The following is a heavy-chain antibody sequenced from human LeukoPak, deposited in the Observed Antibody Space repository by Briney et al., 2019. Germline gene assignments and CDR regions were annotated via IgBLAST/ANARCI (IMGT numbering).Heavy chain of an antibody. CDR1: GFTFRSYA. CDR2: ISADGDST. Sequence: GGSLRLSCAASGFTFRSYAMNWVRQAPGKGLEWVSAISADGDSTYYADSVKGRFTISRDNSKNTLYLQMNGLRPGDTAVYYCAKRRYCTGTSCHDFDYWGQGTLVTVSS. D-gene: IGHD2-2*01. CDR3: AKRRYCTGTSCHDFDY. V-gene: IGHV3-23*01. J-gene: IGHJ4*02.